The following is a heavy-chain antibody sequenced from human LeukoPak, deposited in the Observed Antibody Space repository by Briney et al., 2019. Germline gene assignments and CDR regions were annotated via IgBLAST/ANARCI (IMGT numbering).Heavy chain of an antibody. CDR3: TTLTVASNFDY. Sequence: SGRSLRLSCAASGYSFSVYEMHWVRQAPGKGLEWISDISSSGTTTYYADSVKGRFTISRDNTKNSLYLQMNRLRVEDTAIYYCTTLTVASNFDYWGQGTLVTVSS. CDR2: ISSSGTTT. V-gene: IGHV3-48*03. D-gene: IGHD6-19*01. CDR1: GYSFSVYE. J-gene: IGHJ4*02.